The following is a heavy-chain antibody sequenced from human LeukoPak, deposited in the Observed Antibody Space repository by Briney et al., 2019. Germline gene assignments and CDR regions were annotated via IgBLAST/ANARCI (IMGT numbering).Heavy chain of an antibody. CDR2: INPNSGGT. D-gene: IGHD3-9*01. CDR3: ARGGMLTRNWFDP. Sequence: ASVKVSRKASGYTFTGYYMHWVRQAPGQGLEWMGWINPNSGGTNYAQKFQGRVTMTRDTSISTAYMELSRLRSDDTAVYYCARGGMLTRNWFDPWGQETLVTVSS. CDR1: GYTFTGYY. J-gene: IGHJ5*02. V-gene: IGHV1-2*02.